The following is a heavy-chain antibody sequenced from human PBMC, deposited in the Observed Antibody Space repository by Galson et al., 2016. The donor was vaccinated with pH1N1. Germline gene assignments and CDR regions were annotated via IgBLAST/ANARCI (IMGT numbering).Heavy chain of an antibody. CDR2: INGSSGTIR. D-gene: IGHD6-6*01. Sequence: SLRLSCAASGFTFNSYEMNWFRQAPGKGLEWVSYINGSSGTIRNYADAVKGRFTIPRDNAKNSLFLQMNSLRVEDTAIYHCARGNPVPDWGRGTLVTVSP. J-gene: IGHJ4*02. CDR3: ARGNPVPD. V-gene: IGHV3-48*03. CDR1: GFTFNSYE.